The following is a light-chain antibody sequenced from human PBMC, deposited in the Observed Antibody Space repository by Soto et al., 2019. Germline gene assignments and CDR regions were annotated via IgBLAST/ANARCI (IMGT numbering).Light chain of an antibody. V-gene: IGLV2-14*01. Sequence: QSALTQPASASGSPGQSITISWTGTSSDVGGYNYVSWYQQHPGKSPKLMIYDVSNRPSGVSNRFSGSKSGNTASLTISGLHAEDDADYYCSSYTGSSTLVVFGGGTKLTVL. CDR2: DVS. CDR3: SSYTGSSTLVV. CDR1: SSDVGGYNY. J-gene: IGLJ2*01.